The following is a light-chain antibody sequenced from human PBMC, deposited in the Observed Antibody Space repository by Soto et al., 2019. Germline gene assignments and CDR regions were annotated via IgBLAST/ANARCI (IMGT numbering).Light chain of an antibody. J-gene: IGKJ2*01. V-gene: IGKV3-20*01. CDR3: QQDGNLMYT. CDR2: GAS. CDR1: QSVGSDY. Sequence: DIVLTQSPGTRSLSPGERATLSCRSSQSVGSDYLAWYQQKRGQAPRLLMYGASSRATGIPDRFSGSGSGTDFTLTISRLEPEDAEVYYCQQDGNLMYTGGEGTKLEIK.